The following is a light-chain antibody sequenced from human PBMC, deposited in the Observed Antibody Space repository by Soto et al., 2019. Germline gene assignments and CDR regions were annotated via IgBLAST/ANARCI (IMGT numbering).Light chain of an antibody. CDR3: QQYRNWPLT. J-gene: IGKJ4*01. CDR2: GAS. CDR1: ESVSSS. V-gene: IGKV3-15*01. Sequence: EIVMTQSPATLCVSPGERATLSCRASESVSSSLAWYQHKPGQSPRLLIYGASTRATNIAARFSGSGSGTEFTLPISSLQAEDFAVYYCQQYRNWPLTFGGGTKVEI.